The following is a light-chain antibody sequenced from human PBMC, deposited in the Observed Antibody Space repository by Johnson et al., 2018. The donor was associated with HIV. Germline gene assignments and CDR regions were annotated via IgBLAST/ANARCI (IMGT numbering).Light chain of an antibody. CDR2: DNN. CDR1: SSNIGNNY. Sequence: QSVLTQPPSVSAAPGQKVTISCSGSSSNIGNNYVSWYQQLPGRAPKLLIYDNNKRPSGIPDRFSGSKSDTSATLGITGLQTGDEANYYCGTWDGGLSIYVFGTGTEVTVL. CDR3: GTWDGGLSIYV. V-gene: IGLV1-51*01. J-gene: IGLJ1*01.